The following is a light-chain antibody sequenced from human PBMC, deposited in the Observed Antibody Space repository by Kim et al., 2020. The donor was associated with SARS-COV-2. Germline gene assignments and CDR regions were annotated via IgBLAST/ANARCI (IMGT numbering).Light chain of an antibody. V-gene: IGLV3-21*04. CDR2: YDS. CDR1: NIGTYS. CDR3: QVWDNTGDQPV. Sequence: APGKTARMTSGGNNIGTYSVHWYQQKPGQAPVLVISYDSDRPSGIPERFSGSNSGNRATLSISRVEAGDEADYYCQVWDNTGDQPVFGGGTKLTVL. J-gene: IGLJ3*02.